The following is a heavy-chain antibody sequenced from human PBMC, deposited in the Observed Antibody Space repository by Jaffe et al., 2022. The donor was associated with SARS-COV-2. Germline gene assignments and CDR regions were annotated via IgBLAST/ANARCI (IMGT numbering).Heavy chain of an antibody. Sequence: EVQLLESGGGLVQPGGSLRLSCAASGFSFSNYVMNWVRQAPGKGLEWVSTISGSGSNTYYADSVKGRFTISRDNSKNMLYVQMNSLRADDTAVYYCAIYCSSTTCKSYGMDVWGQGTTVTVSS. D-gene: IGHD2-2*01. CDR3: AIYCSSTTCKSYGMDV. CDR2: ISGSGSNT. V-gene: IGHV3-23*01. J-gene: IGHJ6*02. CDR1: GFSFSNYV.